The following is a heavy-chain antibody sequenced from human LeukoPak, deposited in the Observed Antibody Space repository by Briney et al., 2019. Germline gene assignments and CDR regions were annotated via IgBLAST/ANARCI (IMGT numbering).Heavy chain of an antibody. D-gene: IGHD2-2*01. V-gene: IGHV4-4*07. J-gene: IGHJ5*02. CDR2: IYTSGST. CDR3: ARDIDCSSTSCYHRWFDP. CDR1: GGSISSYY. Sequence: PSETLSLTCTVSGGSISSYYWSWIRQPAGKGLEWIGRIYTSGSTNYNPSLKSRVTMSVDTPKNQFSLKLRSVTAADTAVYYCARDIDCSSTSCYHRWFDPWGQGTLVTVSS.